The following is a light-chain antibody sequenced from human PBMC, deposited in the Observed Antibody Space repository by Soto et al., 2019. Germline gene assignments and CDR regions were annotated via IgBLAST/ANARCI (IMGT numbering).Light chain of an antibody. CDR3: QSYDSSLSALYV. V-gene: IGLV1-40*01. CDR1: SSNIGAGYD. Sequence: QSVLTQPPSVPGVPGQRVTISCTGSSSNIGAGYDVHWYQQLPGTAPKLLIYGNSNRPSGVPDRFSGSKSGTSASLAITGLQAEDEADYYCQSYDSSLSALYVFGTGIKVTVL. J-gene: IGLJ1*01. CDR2: GNS.